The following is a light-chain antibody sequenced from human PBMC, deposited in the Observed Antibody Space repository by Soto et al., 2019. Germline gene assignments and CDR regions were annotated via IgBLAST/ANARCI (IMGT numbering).Light chain of an antibody. CDR1: NIGSKS. CDR3: QVWDSSRDHPGVV. CDR2: YDS. Sequence: SYELTQPPSVSVAPGKTARLTCGGNNIGSKSVHWYQQKPGQAPVLVIYYDSDRPSGIPERFSGSNSGNTATLTISRVEAGDEADYYCQVWDSSRDHPGVVFGGGTKLT. V-gene: IGLV3-21*04. J-gene: IGLJ2*01.